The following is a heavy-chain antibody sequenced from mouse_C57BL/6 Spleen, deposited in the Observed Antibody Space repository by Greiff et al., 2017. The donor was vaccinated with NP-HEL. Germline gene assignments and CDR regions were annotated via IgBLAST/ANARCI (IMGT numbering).Heavy chain of an antibody. D-gene: IGHD2-2*01. Sequence: QVQLKQPGTELVKPGASVKLSCKASGYTFTSYWMHWVKQRPGQGLEWIGNINPSNGGTNYNEKFKSKATLTVDKSSSTAYMQLSSLTSEDSAVYYCARILSGYDRLFAYWGQGTLVTVSA. CDR3: ARILSGYDRLFAY. CDR1: GYTFTSYW. J-gene: IGHJ3*01. CDR2: INPSNGGT. V-gene: IGHV1-53*01.